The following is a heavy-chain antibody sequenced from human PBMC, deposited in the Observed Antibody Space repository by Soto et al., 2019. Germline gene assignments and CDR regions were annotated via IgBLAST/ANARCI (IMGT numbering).Heavy chain of an antibody. Sequence: SETLSLTCTVSGDSIRNYYWSWIRQPPGKGLEYIGYIFYSGSTTYNPSLKSRVAMSVDTSRNQFALKVRSVTPADTATYYCARLKCAYSFGSILDFWGRGTLVTVSS. CDR1: GDSIRNYY. J-gene: IGHJ4*01. CDR2: IFYSGST. CDR3: ARLKCAYSFGSILDF. D-gene: IGHD5-18*01. V-gene: IGHV4-59*01.